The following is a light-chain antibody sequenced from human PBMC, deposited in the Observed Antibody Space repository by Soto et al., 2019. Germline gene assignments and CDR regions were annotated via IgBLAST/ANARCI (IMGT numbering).Light chain of an antibody. CDR1: QSVLYRSSNKNY. V-gene: IGKV4-1*01. Sequence: DIVMTQSPDSLAVSLGERATINCKSSQSVLYRSSNKNYLTWYQQKPGQPPKLLIYWASTRESGVPDRFRGSGSGTDFTLTISSLQAEDVAVYYCQQYYSIPFSFGGGTKVEIK. CDR3: QQYYSIPFS. J-gene: IGKJ4*01. CDR2: WAS.